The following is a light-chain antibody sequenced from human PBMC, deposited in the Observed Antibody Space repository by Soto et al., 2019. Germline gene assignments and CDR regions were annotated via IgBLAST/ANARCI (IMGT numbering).Light chain of an antibody. CDR1: QSVFYSPNNKNY. CDR2: WAS. CDR3: QQYYNASRT. Sequence: DIVMTQSPDSLAVSLGERATINCKSSQSVFYSPNNKNYLAWYQQRPGQPPKLLISWASTRQSGVPDRFSGSGSGTDFTLTISILQAEDVAVYYCQQYYNASRTFGQGTKVEVK. J-gene: IGKJ1*01. V-gene: IGKV4-1*01.